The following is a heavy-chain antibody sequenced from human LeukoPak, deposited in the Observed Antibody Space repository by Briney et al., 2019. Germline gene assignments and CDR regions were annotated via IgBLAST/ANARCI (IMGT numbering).Heavy chain of an antibody. V-gene: IGHV3-11*01. D-gene: IGHD2-2*01. CDR3: AKVMVVPAAIEDAFDI. Sequence: GGSLRLSCAASGFTFSDYYMSWIRQAPGKGLEWVSYISSSGSAIYYADSVKGRFTISRDNAKNSLYLQMNSLRAEDTAVYYCAKVMVVPAAIEDAFDIWGQGTMVTVSS. CDR2: ISSSGSAI. J-gene: IGHJ3*02. CDR1: GFTFSDYY.